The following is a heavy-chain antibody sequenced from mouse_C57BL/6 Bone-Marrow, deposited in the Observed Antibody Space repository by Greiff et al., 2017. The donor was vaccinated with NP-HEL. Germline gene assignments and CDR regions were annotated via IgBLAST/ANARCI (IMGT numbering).Heavy chain of an antibody. CDR2: IYPGSGST. V-gene: IGHV1-55*01. CDR3: AREGLWLRRGYFDY. Sequence: QVQLQQPGAELVKPGASVKMSCKASGYTFTSYWITWVKQRPGQGLEWIGDIYPGSGSTNYNEKFKSKATLTVDTSSSTAYMQLSSLTSEDSAVYYCAREGLWLRRGYFDYWGQGTTLTVSS. J-gene: IGHJ2*01. CDR1: GYTFTSYW. D-gene: IGHD2-2*01.